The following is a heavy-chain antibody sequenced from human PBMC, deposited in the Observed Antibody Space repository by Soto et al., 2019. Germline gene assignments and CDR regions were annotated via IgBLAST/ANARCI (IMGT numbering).Heavy chain of an antibody. CDR1: GFTFNDYW. V-gene: IGHV3-74*01. CDR3: ARGGNDHTIPRGHDY. D-gene: IGHD2-21*01. Sequence: EVQLVESGGGLVQPGGSLRLSCAASGFTFNDYWMHWVRQAPGKGLVWVSRLNSDGSSTNYADSVKGRFTISRDNAKNTLYLQMNSLRVEHTAVYYCARGGNDHTIPRGHDYWGQGALVTVSS. CDR2: LNSDGSST. J-gene: IGHJ4*02.